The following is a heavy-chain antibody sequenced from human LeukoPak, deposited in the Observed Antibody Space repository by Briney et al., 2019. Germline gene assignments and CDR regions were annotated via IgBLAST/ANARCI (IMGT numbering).Heavy chain of an antibody. D-gene: IGHD3-10*01. Sequence: GGSLRLSCAASGFTFSSFAMTWVRQAPGKGLEWVAVTSSDLNVKLYADSVKGRFTISRDNSRSTLYLQMNSLRPEDTAIYYCAREGYYGSGSPPSLYFDYWGQGTLVTVSS. CDR3: AREGYYGSGSPPSLYFDY. J-gene: IGHJ4*02. CDR2: TSSDLNVK. CDR1: GFTFSSFA. V-gene: IGHV3-30*03.